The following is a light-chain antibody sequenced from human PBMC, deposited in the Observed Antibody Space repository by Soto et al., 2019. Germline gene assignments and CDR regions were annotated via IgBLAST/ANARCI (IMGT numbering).Light chain of an antibody. CDR2: DVS. V-gene: IGLV2-11*01. J-gene: IGLJ1*01. CDR3: CSFAGSYTFV. Sequence: QSVLTQPPSASAFPGQSVTISCTGTDSDVGGSNHVSWYQYNPGKAHKFIIYDVSKRPSGVPDRFSGSKSGNTASLTISGLQAEDEADYYCCSFAGSYTFVFGTGTKV. CDR1: DSDVGGSNH.